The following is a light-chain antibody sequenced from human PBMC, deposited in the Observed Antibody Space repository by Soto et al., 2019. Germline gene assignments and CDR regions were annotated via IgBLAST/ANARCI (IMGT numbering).Light chain of an antibody. CDR3: LSYTRRSTYV. CDR1: ANDVGGYNY. CDR2: GVT. J-gene: IGLJ1*01. Sequence: QSALTQPASVSASPGQSITISCTGTANDVGGYNYVSWYQHHAGTAPKVISFGVTYRPAGVPDRFSASKSGATASLTISGLQPEDEGDYFCLSYTRRSTYVFGTGTKLTVL. V-gene: IGLV2-14*03.